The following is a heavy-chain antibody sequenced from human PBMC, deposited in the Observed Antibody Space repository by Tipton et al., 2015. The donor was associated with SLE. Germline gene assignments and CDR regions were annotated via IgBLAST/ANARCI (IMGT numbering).Heavy chain of an antibody. CDR3: ARVPGAAYDAFDI. CDR2: ISYDGSNK. V-gene: IGHV3-30*04. D-gene: IGHD1-26*01. CDR1: GFTFSSYA. Sequence: RSLRLSCAASGFTFSSYAMHWVRQAPGKGLEWVAVISYDGSNKYYADSVKGRFTISRDNSKNTLYLQMNSLRAEDTAVYYCARVPGAAYDAFDIWGQGTMVTVSS. J-gene: IGHJ3*02.